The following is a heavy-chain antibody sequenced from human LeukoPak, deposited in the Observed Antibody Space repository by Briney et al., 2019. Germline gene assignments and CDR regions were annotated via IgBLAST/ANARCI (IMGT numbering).Heavy chain of an antibody. CDR3: AELGITMIGGV. J-gene: IGHJ6*04. Sequence: GGSLRLSCAASGFTFSNFWMSWVRQAPGKGLEWVANIKQDGSEKRYVDSLKGRFTISRDNAKNSLYLQMNSLRAEDTAVYYCAELGITMIGGVWGKGTTVTISS. D-gene: IGHD3-10*02. V-gene: IGHV3-7*01. CDR2: IKQDGSEK. CDR1: GFTFSNFW.